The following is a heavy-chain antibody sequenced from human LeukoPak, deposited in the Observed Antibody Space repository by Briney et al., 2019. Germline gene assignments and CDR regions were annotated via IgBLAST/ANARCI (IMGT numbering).Heavy chain of an antibody. CDR3: ARVVDYDTSGYQTKNWFDP. CDR2: IYVGDSDT. CDR1: GNSFTTYC. D-gene: IGHD3-22*01. Sequence: GESLKISCKGSGNSFTTYCIDWVRQMPGKGLEWMGIIYVGDSDTRYRPSFQGQVTISVDKSINTAYLQWSSLKASDTAMYYCARVVDYDTSGYQTKNWFDPWGQGTLVTVSS. V-gene: IGHV5-51*01. J-gene: IGHJ5*02.